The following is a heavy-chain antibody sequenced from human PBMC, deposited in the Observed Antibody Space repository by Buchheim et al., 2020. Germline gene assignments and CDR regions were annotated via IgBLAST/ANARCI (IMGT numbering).Heavy chain of an antibody. CDR2: IYYSGST. Sequence: QVQLQESGPGLVKPSQTLSLTCTVSGGSISSGDYYWSWIRQPPGKGLEWIGYIYYSGSTYYNPSLKRRVTISVDTSKNQFSLKLSSVTAADTAVYYCARWQTTVTTGYYYYGMDVWGQGTT. D-gene: IGHD4-17*01. CDR3: ARWQTTVTTGYYYYGMDV. CDR1: GGSISSGDYY. V-gene: IGHV4-30-4*01. J-gene: IGHJ6*02.